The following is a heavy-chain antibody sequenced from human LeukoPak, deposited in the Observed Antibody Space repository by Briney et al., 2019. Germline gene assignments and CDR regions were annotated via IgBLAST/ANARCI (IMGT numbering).Heavy chain of an antibody. Sequence: GGSLRLSCAASGFSFSSYGMHWLRQAPGKGLEWVAFIRNDGSNTYYADSVKGRFTISRDNSKNTLYLQMNSLRAEDTAVYYCAKDSTPLGMVPSWGQGTLVTVSS. D-gene: IGHD5-24*01. V-gene: IGHV3-30*02. CDR1: GFSFSSYG. J-gene: IGHJ4*02. CDR2: IRNDGSNT. CDR3: AKDSTPLGMVPS.